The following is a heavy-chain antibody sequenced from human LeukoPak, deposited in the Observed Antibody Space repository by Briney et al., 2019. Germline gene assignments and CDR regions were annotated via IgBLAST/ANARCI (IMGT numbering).Heavy chain of an antibody. Sequence: GGSLRLSCATSGLTFSSNWMHWVRQAPGKGLVWVSRINSDGSSTIYADSVKGRFTISRDNAKDTLYLQMNSLRAEDTAVYYCSTQRGGSPGDYWGQGALVTVSS. D-gene: IGHD6-25*01. CDR2: INSDGSST. CDR3: STQRGGSPGDY. V-gene: IGHV3-74*01. CDR1: GLTFSSNW. J-gene: IGHJ4*02.